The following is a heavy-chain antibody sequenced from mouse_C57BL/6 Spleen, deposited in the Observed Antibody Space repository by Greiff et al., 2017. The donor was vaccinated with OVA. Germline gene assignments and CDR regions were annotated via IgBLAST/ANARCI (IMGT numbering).Heavy chain of an antibody. J-gene: IGHJ3*01. CDR2: ISSGSSTI. D-gene: IGHD2-3*01. CDR1: GFTFSDYG. V-gene: IGHV5-17*01. CDR3: ATNDDGYTWFAY. Sequence: EVKLMESGGGLVKPGGSLKLSCAASGFTFSDYGMHWVRQAPEKGLEWVAYISSGSSTIYYADTVKGRFTISRDNAKNTLFLQMTSLRSEDTAMYYCATNDDGYTWFAYWGQGTLVTVSA.